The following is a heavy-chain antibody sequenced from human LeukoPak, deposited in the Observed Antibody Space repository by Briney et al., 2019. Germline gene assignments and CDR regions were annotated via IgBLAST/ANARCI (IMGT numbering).Heavy chain of an antibody. CDR2: TCYRPKWYN. J-gene: IGHJ4*02. V-gene: IGHV6-1*01. D-gene: IGHD5-18*01. Sequence: SQTLSLTCAISGDSVSSNSAAWNWIRQSPSRGLEWLGRTCYRPKWYNDYAVSVKSRITINPDTSKNQFSLQLNSVTPEDTAVYYCARGVDTAMVTRLFDYWGQGTLVTVSS. CDR1: GDSVSSNSAA. CDR3: ARGVDTAMVTRLFDY.